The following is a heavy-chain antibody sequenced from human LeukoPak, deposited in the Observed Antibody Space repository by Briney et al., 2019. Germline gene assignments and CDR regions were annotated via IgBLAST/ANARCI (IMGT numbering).Heavy chain of an antibody. V-gene: IGHV1-2*02. CDR3: ARSRRYCSGGSCYPRLDY. J-gene: IGHJ4*02. CDR1: EYPFTPYY. CDR2: INPNSGGT. D-gene: IGHD2-15*01. Sequence: GASVRASYTPSEYPFTPYYMHWGRQAPGQGREWWGWINPNSGGTNYAQKFQGRVTMTRDTSISTAYMELSRLRSDDTAVYYCARSRRYCSGGSCYPRLDYWGQGTLVTVSS.